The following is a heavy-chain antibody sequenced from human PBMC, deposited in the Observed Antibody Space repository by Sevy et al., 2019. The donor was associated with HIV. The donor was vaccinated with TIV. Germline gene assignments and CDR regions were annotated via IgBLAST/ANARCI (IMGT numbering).Heavy chain of an antibody. CDR1: GFSXYTHA. CDR2: ISYDGSAK. Sequence: GGSLRLSCAASGFSXYTHAMHWVRQAPGKGLDWVALISYDGSAKYYADSVKGRFTVSRDDSKNTLYLQINSLRPEDSAVYYCAREGGXXSXXXXXXYWGQXTQVTVSS. J-gene: IGHJ4*02. CDR3: AREGGXXSXXXXXXY. V-gene: IGHV3-30-3*01. D-gene: IGHD3-16*01.